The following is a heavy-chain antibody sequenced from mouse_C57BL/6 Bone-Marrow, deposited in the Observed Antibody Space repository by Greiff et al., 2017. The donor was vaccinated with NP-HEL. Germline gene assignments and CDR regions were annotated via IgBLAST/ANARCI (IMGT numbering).Heavy chain of an antibody. D-gene: IGHD3-2*02. V-gene: IGHV1-54*01. CDR3: ARSGSSGYFFAY. CDR1: GYAFTNYL. CDR2: INPGSGGT. J-gene: IGHJ3*01. Sequence: QVQLQQSGAVLVRPGTSVKVSCKASGYAFTNYLIEWVKQRPGQGLEWIGVINPGSGGTNYNEKFKGKATLTADKSSSTAYMQLSSLTSEDSAVYFCARSGSSGYFFAYWGQGTLVTVSA.